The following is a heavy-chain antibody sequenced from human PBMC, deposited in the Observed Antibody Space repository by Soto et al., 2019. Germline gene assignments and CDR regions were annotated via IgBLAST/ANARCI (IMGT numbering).Heavy chain of an antibody. CDR2: IRFDGSNE. J-gene: IGHJ4*02. V-gene: IGHV3-33*01. Sequence: QEQLVESGGGVVQPGTSLRLSCAVPGGIFHGYGMHWVRQAPGKGLEWVAIIRFDGSNEEYADSVKGRFTISRDNSKNTLHLQMKALGAEDTAVYYCARDGIGGTVFRGYLDYWGRGTVVTVSS. CDR1: GGIFHGYG. CDR3: ARDGIGGTVFRGYLDY. D-gene: IGHD1-7*01.